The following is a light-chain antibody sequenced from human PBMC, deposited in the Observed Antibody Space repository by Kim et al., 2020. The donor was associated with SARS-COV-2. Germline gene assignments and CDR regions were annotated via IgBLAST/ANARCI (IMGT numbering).Light chain of an antibody. Sequence: WIDISRSGTTSDVGGYNYGAWYHRHPGKAPKRIIYGVNNRPSGVSDRFSGSKSGSTASLTISGLQAEDEAYYYCNPYTTRSTRVFGGGTQLTVL. V-gene: IGLV2-14*03. CDR3: NPYTTRSTRV. CDR1: TSDVGGYNY. J-gene: IGLJ3*02. CDR2: GVN.